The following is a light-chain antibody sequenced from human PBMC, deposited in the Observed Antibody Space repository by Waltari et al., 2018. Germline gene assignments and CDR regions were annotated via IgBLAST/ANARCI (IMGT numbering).Light chain of an antibody. CDR3: QQYGSPPRT. CDR2: NAS. Sequence: EIVLTQSPGTLSFSPGERATLSCRASQAISNSYLAWYQQKPGQAPRLLIYNASLRGTGIPDKFIGSGSGTDFTLTISRLEPEDFAVYYCQQYGSPPRTFGQGTKVEIK. V-gene: IGKV3-20*01. J-gene: IGKJ1*01. CDR1: QAISNSY.